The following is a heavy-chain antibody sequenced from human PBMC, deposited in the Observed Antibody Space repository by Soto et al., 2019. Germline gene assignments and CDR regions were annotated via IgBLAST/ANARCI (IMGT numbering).Heavy chain of an antibody. CDR2: ISGSGGST. V-gene: IGHV3-23*01. Sequence: PGGSLRLSCAASGFTFSSYAMNWVRQAPGKGLEWVSTISGSGGSTYYADSVKGRFTISRDNSKNTLYLQMNSLRAEDTAVYYCAKRQQQLVRTFGYWGQGTLVTVSS. D-gene: IGHD6-13*01. J-gene: IGHJ4*02. CDR3: AKRQQQLVRTFGY. CDR1: GFTFSSYA.